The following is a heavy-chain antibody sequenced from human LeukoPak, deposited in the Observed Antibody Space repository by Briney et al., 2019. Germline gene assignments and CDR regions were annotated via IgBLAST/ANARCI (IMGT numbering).Heavy chain of an antibody. CDR3: TRGAAGD. D-gene: IGHD6-25*01. J-gene: IGHJ4*02. V-gene: IGHV3-73*01. CDR1: GFTFSGSA. CDR2: IRSKANSYAT. Sequence: PGGSLRLSCAASGFTFSGSAMQWVRQASGKGLEWVGRIRSKANSYATAYAASVKGMFTISRDDSKNTAYLQMNSLKTEDTAVYYCTRGAAGDWGQGTLVTVSS.